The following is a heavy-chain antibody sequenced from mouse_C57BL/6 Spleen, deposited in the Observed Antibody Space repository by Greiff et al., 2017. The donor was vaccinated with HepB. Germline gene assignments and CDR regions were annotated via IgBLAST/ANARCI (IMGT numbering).Heavy chain of an antibody. Sequence: EVQVVESGGGLVKPGGSLKLSCAASGFTFSDYGMHWVRQAPEKGLEWVAYISSGSSTIYYADTVKGRFTISRDNAKNTLFLQMTSLRSEDTAMYYCARLGRWGYFDYWGQGTTLTVSS. CDR2: ISSGSSTI. CDR3: ARLGRWGYFDY. J-gene: IGHJ2*01. CDR1: GFTFSDYG. D-gene: IGHD4-1*01. V-gene: IGHV5-17*01.